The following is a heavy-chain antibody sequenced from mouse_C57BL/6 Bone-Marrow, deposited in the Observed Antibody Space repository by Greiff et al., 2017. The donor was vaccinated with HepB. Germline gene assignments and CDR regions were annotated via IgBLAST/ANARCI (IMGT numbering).Heavy chain of an antibody. CDR3: ARDGRLDYWYFDV. Sequence: EVMLVESGGGLVQSGRSLRLSCATSGFTFSDFYMEWVRQAPGKGLEWIAASRNKANDYTTEYSASVKGRFIVSRDTSQSILYLQMNALRAEDTAIYYCARDGRLDYWYFDVWGTGTTVTVSS. CDR2: SRNKANDYTT. CDR1: GFTFSDFY. J-gene: IGHJ1*03. V-gene: IGHV7-1*01.